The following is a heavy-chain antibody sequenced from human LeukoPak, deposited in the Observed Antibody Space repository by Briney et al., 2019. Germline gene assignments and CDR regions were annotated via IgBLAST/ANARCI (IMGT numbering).Heavy chain of an antibody. CDR1: GFTFSSYA. J-gene: IGHJ4*02. D-gene: IGHD6-19*01. CDR2: ISGSGGST. CDR3: AMSGWYEPHRH. V-gene: IGHV3-23*01. Sequence: GGSLRLSCAASGFTFSSYAMSWVRQAPGKGLEWVSAISGSGGSTYYADSVKGRFTISRDNSKNTLYLQMNSLRAEDTAVYYCAMSGWYEPHRHWGQGTLVTVSS.